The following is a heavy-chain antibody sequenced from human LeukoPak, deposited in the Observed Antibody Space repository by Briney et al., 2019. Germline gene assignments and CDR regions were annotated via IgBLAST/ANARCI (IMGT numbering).Heavy chain of an antibody. Sequence: SETLSLTCTVSGGSISSYYWNWIRQPPGKGLEWIGYIYDSGTTYYNPSLKSRVTISVDTSKNHFSLNLTSVTAADTAVYYCARSRSDYYHSFDYWGQGTLVTVSS. CDR2: IYDSGTT. CDR3: ARSRSDYYHSFDY. J-gene: IGHJ4*02. D-gene: IGHD3-3*01. CDR1: GGSISSYY. V-gene: IGHV4-59*01.